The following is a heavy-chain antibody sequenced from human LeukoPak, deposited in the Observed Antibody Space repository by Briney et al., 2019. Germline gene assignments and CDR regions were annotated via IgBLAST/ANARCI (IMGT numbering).Heavy chain of an antibody. V-gene: IGHV1-2*02. CDR3: ARGSKSYGDYIRSRIYYFED. CDR2: INPNSGGT. J-gene: IGHJ4*02. Sequence: ASVKVSCKASGYTFTGYYMHWVRQAPGQGLEWMGWINPNSGGTNYAQKFQGRVTMTRDTSISTAYMELSRLRSDDTAVYHCARGSKSYGDYIRSRIYYFEDWGQGTLVTVSS. D-gene: IGHD4-17*01. CDR1: GYTFTGYY.